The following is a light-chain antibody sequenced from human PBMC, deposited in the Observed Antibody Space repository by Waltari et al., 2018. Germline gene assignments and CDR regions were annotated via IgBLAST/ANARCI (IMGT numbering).Light chain of an antibody. Sequence: DIQMTQSPSSLSASVGDRVTITCQASQDTNIYLNWYQQKPGTAPKLLIYDASSLETGVPSRVSGSGSGTHFTFTISSLQPEDVATYYCQQFELDPFTFGPGTKVEIK. J-gene: IGKJ3*01. V-gene: IGKV1-33*01. CDR2: DAS. CDR3: QQFELDPFT. CDR1: QDTNIY.